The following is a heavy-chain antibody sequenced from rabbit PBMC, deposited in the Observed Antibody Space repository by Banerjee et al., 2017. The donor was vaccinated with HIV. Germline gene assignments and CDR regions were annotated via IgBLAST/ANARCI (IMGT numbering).Heavy chain of an antibody. CDR1: GFSFSNKYV. CDR2: IYSGSSGST. V-gene: IGHV1S45*01. Sequence: QEQLEESGGDLIKPEGSLTITCTASGFSFSNKYVMCWVRQAPGKGLEWIGCIYSGSSGSTYYASRAKGRFTISKTSSTTVTLEMTSLTAADTATYFCARNGGMLDYKLWGPGTLVTVS. D-gene: IGHD6-1*01. CDR3: ARNGGMLDYKL. J-gene: IGHJ6*01.